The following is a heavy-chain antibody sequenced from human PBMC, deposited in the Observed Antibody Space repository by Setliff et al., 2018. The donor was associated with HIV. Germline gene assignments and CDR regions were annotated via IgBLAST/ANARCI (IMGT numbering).Heavy chain of an antibody. CDR3: ARDTTPGTGQAANWFDP. J-gene: IGHJ5*02. CDR1: GGSISSYY. CDR2: IYTSGST. V-gene: IGHV4-4*07. Sequence: SSETLSLTCTVSGGSISSYYWSWIRQPAGKGLEWIGRIYTSGSTNYNPPLKSRVTMSVDTSKNQFSLKLSSVTAADTAVYYCARDTTPGTGQAANWFDPWGQGTRVTVS. D-gene: IGHD3-9*01.